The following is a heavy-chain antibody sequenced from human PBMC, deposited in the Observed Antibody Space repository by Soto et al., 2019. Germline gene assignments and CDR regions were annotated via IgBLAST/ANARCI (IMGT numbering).Heavy chain of an antibody. J-gene: IGHJ5*02. V-gene: IGHV3-21*01. CDR1: GFTFSSYS. CDR3: ARAATPGIAAAGTWWFDP. Sequence: PGESLKISCAASGFTFSSYSMNWVRQAPGKGLEWVSSISSSSSYIYDADSVKGRFTISRDNAKNSLYLQMNSLRAEDTAVYYCARAATPGIAAAGTWWFDPWGQGTLVTVSS. CDR2: ISSSSSYI. D-gene: IGHD6-13*01.